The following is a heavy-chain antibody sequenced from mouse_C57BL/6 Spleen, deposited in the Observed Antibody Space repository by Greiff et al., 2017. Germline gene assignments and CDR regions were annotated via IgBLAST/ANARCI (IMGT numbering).Heavy chain of an antibody. CDR3: ARYGYGFDY. D-gene: IGHD2-2*01. J-gene: IGHJ2*01. V-gene: IGHV1-26*01. CDR1: GYTFTDYY. Sequence: EVKLQQSGPELVKPGASVKISCKASGYTFTDYYMNWVKQSHGKSLEWIGDINPNNGGTSYNQKFKGKATLTVDKSSSTAYMELRSLTSEDSAVYYCARYGYGFDYWGQGTTLTVSS. CDR2: INPNNGGT.